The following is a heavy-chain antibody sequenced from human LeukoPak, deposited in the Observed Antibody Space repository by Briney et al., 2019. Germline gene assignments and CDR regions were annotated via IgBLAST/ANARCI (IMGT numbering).Heavy chain of an antibody. CDR1: GYTFTGYY. CDR3: ARDGLGTTTNFDY. CDR2: INPNNGGT. V-gene: IGHV1-2*02. Sequence: ASVKVSCKASGYTFTGYYMHWVRQAAGQGLEWMGWINPNNGGTNYAQTFQGRVTMTRDTSISTAYMELSRLGSDDMAVYYCARDGLGTTTNFDYWGQGTLVTVSS. J-gene: IGHJ4*02. D-gene: IGHD7-27*01.